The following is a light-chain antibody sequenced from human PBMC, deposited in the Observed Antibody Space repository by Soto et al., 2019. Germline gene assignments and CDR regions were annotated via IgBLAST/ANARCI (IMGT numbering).Light chain of an antibody. CDR3: QQYNNWPPLT. CDR2: GAS. CDR1: QSVSST. Sequence: PGERATLSCRASQSVSSTYLAWYQQKPGQAPRPLIYGASTRATGIPDRFTGSGSGTEFTLTISSLQSEDFAVYYCQQYNNWPPLTFGGGTKVEIK. V-gene: IGKV3-15*01. J-gene: IGKJ4*01.